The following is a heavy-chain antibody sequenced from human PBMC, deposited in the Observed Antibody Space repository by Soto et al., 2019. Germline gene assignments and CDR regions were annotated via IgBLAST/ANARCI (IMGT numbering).Heavy chain of an antibody. D-gene: IGHD3-3*01. CDR3: ARGHYDFWSGYLSGYYYYGMDV. J-gene: IGHJ6*02. CDR1: GGSFSGYY. CDR2: INHSGST. V-gene: IGHV4-34*01. Sequence: SETLSLTCAVYGGSFSGYYWSWIRQPPGKGLEWIGEINHSGSTNYNPSLKSRVTISVDTSKNQFSLKLSSVTAADTAVYYCARGHYDFWSGYLSGYYYYGMDVWGQGTTVTVSS.